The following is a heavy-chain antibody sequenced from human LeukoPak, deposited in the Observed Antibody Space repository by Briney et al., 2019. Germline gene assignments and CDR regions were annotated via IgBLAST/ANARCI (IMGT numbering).Heavy chain of an antibody. CDR3: ARDRYCSGGSCYGVIGAFDI. J-gene: IGHJ3*02. CDR1: GGSFSGYC. V-gene: IGHV4-34*01. CDR2: INHSGST. D-gene: IGHD2-15*01. Sequence: SETLSLTCAVYGGSFSGYCWSWIRQPPGKGLEWIGEINHSGSTNYNPSLKSRVTISVDTSKNQFSLKLSSVTAADTAVYYCARDRYCSGGSCYGVIGAFDIWGQGTMVTVSS.